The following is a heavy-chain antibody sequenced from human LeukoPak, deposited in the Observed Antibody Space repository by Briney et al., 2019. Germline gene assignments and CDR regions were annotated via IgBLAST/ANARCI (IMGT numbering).Heavy chain of an antibody. CDR1: GYTFSSYG. Sequence: ASLKVSCKASGYTFSSYGISWVRQAPGQGHEWMGWISAYDGNTNFAQEFQGRVTMTTDTSTSTASMELRSLRSDDTAVYYCARDQGIYNHRIIDSWGQGTLVTVS. V-gene: IGHV1-18*01. J-gene: IGHJ4*02. CDR2: ISAYDGNT. D-gene: IGHD5-12*01. CDR3: ARDQGIYNHRIIDS.